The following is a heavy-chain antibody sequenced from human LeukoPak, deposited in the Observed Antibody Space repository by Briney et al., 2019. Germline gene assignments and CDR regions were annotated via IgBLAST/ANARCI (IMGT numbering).Heavy chain of an antibody. D-gene: IGHD2-15*01. J-gene: IGHJ4*02. CDR1: GFTFSGYY. V-gene: IGHV3-11*04. CDR2: ISSSGSTI. CDR3: ARDSRSGGPRPDY. Sequence: PGGSLRLSCAASGFTFSGYYMSWIRQAPGKGLEWVSYISSSGSTIYYADSVKGRFTISRDNAKNSLYLQMNSLRAEDTAVYYCARDSRSGGPRPDYWGQGTLVTVSS.